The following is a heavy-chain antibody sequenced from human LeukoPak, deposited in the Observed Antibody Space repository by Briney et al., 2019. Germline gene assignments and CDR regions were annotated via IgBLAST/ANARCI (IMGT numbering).Heavy chain of an antibody. D-gene: IGHD1-26*01. CDR1: GFTVNTNY. CDR2: MHSVGTT. J-gene: IGHJ6*04. Sequence: GGSLRLSCAASGFTVNTNYMSWVRQAPGKGLEWVSIMHSVGTTYYADSVKGRFTFSRDNSKNTLYFQMNNLRAEDTAVYYCARDGSSGRGYYYYYGMDVWGEGTTVTVSS. V-gene: IGHV3-53*01. CDR3: ARDGSSGRGYYYYYGMDV.